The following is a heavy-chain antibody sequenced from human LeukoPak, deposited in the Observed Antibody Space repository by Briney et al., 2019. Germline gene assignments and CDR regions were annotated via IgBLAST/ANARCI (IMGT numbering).Heavy chain of an antibody. CDR3: AKDLSVAGSSIDY. D-gene: IGHD6-19*01. V-gene: IGHV3-23*01. J-gene: IGHJ4*02. CDR2: IRGGGGSA. Sequence: SGGSLRLSCTASGFTFSAYAMMGFRQAPGKGPGGVSAIRGGGGSAFYADSVKGRFTISRDNSKNTLYLQMNSLRAEDTAVYYCAKDLSVAGSSIDYWGQGTLVTVSS. CDR1: GFTFSAYA.